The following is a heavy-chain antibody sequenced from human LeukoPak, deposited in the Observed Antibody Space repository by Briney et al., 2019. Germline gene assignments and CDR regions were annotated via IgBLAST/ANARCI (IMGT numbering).Heavy chain of an antibody. CDR2: ISGSGGST. J-gene: IGHJ4*02. D-gene: IGHD6-13*01. CDR3: AKADSIAAAATFDY. Sequence: AGGSLRLSCAASGFTFSSYAMSWVRQAPGKGLEWVSAISGSGGSTYYADSVKGRFTISRDNSENTLYLQMNSLRAEDTAVYYCAKADSIAAAATFDYWGQGTLVTVSS. V-gene: IGHV3-23*01. CDR1: GFTFSSYA.